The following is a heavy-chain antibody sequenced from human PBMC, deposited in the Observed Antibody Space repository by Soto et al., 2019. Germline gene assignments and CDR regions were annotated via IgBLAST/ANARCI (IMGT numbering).Heavy chain of an antibody. V-gene: IGHV5-51*01. CDR1: GYSFTSYW. J-gene: IGHJ3*02. Sequence: PGESLKISCKGSGYSFTSYWIGWVRQMPGKGLEWMGIIYPGDSDTRYSPSFQGQVTISADKSISTAYLQWSSLKASDTAMYYCVRPEQPHGGYDAFDIWGQGTMVTVSS. CDR2: IYPGDSDT. D-gene: IGHD6-13*01. CDR3: VRPEQPHGGYDAFDI.